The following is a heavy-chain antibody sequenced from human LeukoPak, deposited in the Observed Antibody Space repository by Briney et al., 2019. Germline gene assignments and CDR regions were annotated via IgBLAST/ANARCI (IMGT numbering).Heavy chain of an antibody. CDR2: IYYSGST. D-gene: IGHD3-22*01. Sequence: SETLSLTRTVSGGSISSSTYYWGWIRQPPGMGLEWIGSIYYSGSTYYNPSLKSRVTISVDTSKNHFSLKLSSVTAADTAVYYCARSIYYYDSSGYNFDYWGQGTLVTVSS. CDR1: GGSISSSTYY. CDR3: ARSIYYYDSSGYNFDY. V-gene: IGHV4-39*07. J-gene: IGHJ4*02.